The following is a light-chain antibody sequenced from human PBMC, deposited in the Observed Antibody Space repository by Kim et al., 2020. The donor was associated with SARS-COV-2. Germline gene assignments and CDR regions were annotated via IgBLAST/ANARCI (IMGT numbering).Light chain of an antibody. CDR3: QVWDSSTGV. J-gene: IGLJ3*02. Sequence: VALGQKATITCGGNNIGTKNVHGFQQKPGQAPVLVICGDSNRPSGIPERFSGSNSGNTATLTISRAQPGDEADYYCQVWDSSTGVFGGGTKLTVL. CDR1: NIGTKN. V-gene: IGLV3-9*01. CDR2: GDS.